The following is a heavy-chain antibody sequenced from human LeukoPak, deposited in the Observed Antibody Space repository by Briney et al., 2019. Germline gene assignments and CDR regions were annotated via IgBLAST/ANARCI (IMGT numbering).Heavy chain of an antibody. J-gene: IGHJ4*02. CDR2: ISNNGDST. V-gene: IGHV3-64D*06. CDR3: VKDGVGANFDY. CDR1: GFIFSNYA. D-gene: IGHD1-26*01. Sequence: GGSLRLSCSASGFIFSNYAVHWVRQAPGKGLEYVSAISNNGDSTYYADSVKGRLTISRDNSKNTLYLQMSSLRAEDTAVYYCVKDGVGANFDYWGQGTLVTVSS.